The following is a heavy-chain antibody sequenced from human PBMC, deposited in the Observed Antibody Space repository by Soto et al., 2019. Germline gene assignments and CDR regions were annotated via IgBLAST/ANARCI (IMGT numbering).Heavy chain of an antibody. CDR1: GGSISSSSYY. J-gene: IGHJ5*02. V-gene: IGHV4-39*01. Sequence: PSETLSLTCTVSGGSISSSSYYWGWIRQPPGKGLEWIGSIYYSGSTYYNPSLKSRVTISVDTSKNQFSLKLSSVTAADTAVYYCERQSPVWFDPWGQGTLVTVSS. CDR2: IYYSGST. CDR3: ERQSPVWFDP.